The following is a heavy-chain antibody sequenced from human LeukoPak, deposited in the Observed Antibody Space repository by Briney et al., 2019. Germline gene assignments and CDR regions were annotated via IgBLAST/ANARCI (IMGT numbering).Heavy chain of an antibody. CDR2: IIPIFGTA. J-gene: IGHJ4*02. Sequence: GSSVKVSCKASGGTFSSYAISWMRQAPGQGLEWMGGIIPIFGTANYAQKFQGRVTITADESTSTAYMELSSLRSEDTAVYYCSAARRYSSGWWFDYWGQGTLVTVSS. CDR3: SAARRYSSGWWFDY. V-gene: IGHV1-69*01. D-gene: IGHD6-19*01. CDR1: GGTFSSYA.